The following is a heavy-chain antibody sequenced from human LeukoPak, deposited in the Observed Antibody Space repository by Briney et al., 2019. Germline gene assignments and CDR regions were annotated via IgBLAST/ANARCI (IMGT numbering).Heavy chain of an antibody. CDR3: ARDPMVRGVINYPADY. V-gene: IGHV1-69*04. Sequence: SVTDSRQASGGIYSRYAISWVRQPRAKGLEWMGSSNSKRCIAHYVQKLQGRVTISAYKSTSTDYMELRSLRSEDTAVYYCARDPMVRGVINYPADYWGQGTLVTVSS. CDR1: GGIYSRYA. J-gene: IGHJ4*02. D-gene: IGHD3-10*01. CDR2: SNSKRCIA.